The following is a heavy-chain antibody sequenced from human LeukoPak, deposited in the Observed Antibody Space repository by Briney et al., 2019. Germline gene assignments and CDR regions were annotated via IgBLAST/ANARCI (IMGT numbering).Heavy chain of an antibody. CDR3: AKDVVPDSGWDIDY. CDR2: IYNSGSEV. CDR1: GYSFSTYS. D-gene: IGHD6-19*01. V-gene: IGHV3-23*05. Sequence: GGSLRLSCVGYGYSFSTYSMSWVRQGPGKGLEWVSSIYNSGSEVFYADSVKGRFTISRDNSQNTPYLQMNSLRVEDTAIYYRAKDVVPDSGWDIDYWGQGTLVTVSS. J-gene: IGHJ4*02.